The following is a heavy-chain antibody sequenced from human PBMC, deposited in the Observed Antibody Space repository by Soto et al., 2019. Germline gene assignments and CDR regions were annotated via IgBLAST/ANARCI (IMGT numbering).Heavy chain of an antibody. D-gene: IGHD1-26*01. CDR3: ASETVGGTKGEI. CDR1: GGSDSSGNYF. J-gene: IGHJ3*02. V-gene: IGHV4-61*01. CDR2: IYYSGST. Sequence: QVQLQESGPGLVKPSETLSLTCTVSGGSDSSGNYFWSWIRQPPGKGLEWIGYIYYSGSTNYNPSLKSRVSISVDTSKNQFSLKLSSVTAADTAVYYCASETVGGTKGEIWGQGTMVTVSS.